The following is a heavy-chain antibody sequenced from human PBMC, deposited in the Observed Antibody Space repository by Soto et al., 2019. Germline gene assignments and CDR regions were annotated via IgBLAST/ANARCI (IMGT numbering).Heavy chain of an antibody. CDR3: AKDISLGELSAPDH. CDR2: MSWNRGSI. V-gene: IGHV3-9*01. J-gene: IGHJ4*02. CDR1: GFTFDDFA. D-gene: IGHD3-16*02. Sequence: VQLVESGGGLVQPGRSLRLSCVASGFTFDDFAMHWVRQAPGKGLEWVSGMSWNRGSIVYADTVKSRFTISRDNAKNSLYLQMNSLRPEDTALYYCAKDISLGELSAPDHWGQGTLVTVSS.